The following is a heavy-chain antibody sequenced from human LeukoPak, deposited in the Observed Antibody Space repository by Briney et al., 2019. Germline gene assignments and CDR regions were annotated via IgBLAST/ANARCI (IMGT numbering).Heavy chain of an antibody. D-gene: IGHD2-8*02. Sequence: SETLSLTCTVSGGSIRSSSYYWGWIRQPPGKGLEWIGSIYYSGSTYYNPSLKSRVTISVDTSKNQFSLKLSSVTAADTALYYCARDTVPWRSFDPWGQGTLVTVSS. CDR1: GGSIRSSSYY. CDR2: IYYSGST. CDR3: ARDTVPWRSFDP. V-gene: IGHV4-39*02. J-gene: IGHJ5*02.